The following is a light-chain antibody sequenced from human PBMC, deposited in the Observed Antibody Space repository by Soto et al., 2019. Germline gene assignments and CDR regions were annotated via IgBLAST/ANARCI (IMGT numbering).Light chain of an antibody. CDR2: AAS. CDR1: QSISTY. CDR3: QQSYTIPYT. Sequence: DIQMTQSPSSLSASVGDRVSITCRASQSISTYLNWYQQTPGKAPKLLIYAASRLQSGVTSRFSGSGSGTDFTLTISNLQPEDFATYYCQQSYTIPYTFGQGTRLEIK. V-gene: IGKV1-39*01. J-gene: IGKJ5*01.